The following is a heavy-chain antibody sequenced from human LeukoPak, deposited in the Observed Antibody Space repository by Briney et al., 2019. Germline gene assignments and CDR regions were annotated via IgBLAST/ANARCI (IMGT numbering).Heavy chain of an antibody. V-gene: IGHV1-18*01. J-gene: IGHJ6*03. CDR3: ARVAEYYYGSGSPKNPGYYYYYMDV. CDR2: ISAYNGNT. Sequence: ASVKVSCKASGYTFTSYGISWVRQAPGQGLEWMGWISAYNGNTNYAQKLQGRVTMTTDTSTSTAYMELRSLRSDDTAVYYCARVAEYYYGSGSPKNPGYYYYYMDVWGKGTTVTVSS. D-gene: IGHD3-10*01. CDR1: GYTFTSYG.